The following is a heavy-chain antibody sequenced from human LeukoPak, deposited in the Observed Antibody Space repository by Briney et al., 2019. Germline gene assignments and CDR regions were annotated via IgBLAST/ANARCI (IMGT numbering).Heavy chain of an antibody. D-gene: IGHD3-10*01. Sequence: GGSLRLFCAASGFTFSSYAMHWDRQAPGKGLEWVAVISYDGSNKYYADSVKGRFTISRDNSKNTLYLQMNSLRAEDTAVYYCARARVPHYYGSLDYWGQGTLVTVSS. CDR2: ISYDGSNK. CDR3: ARARVPHYYGSLDY. V-gene: IGHV3-30*04. CDR1: GFTFSSYA. J-gene: IGHJ4*02.